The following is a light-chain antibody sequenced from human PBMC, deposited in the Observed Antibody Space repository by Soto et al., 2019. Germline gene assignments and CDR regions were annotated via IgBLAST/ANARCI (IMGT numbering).Light chain of an antibody. CDR1: LSVADN. J-gene: IGKJ1*01. CDR2: GAS. CDR3: QQYDSSPRT. V-gene: IGKV3-20*01. Sequence: EIVMTQSPDTLSMSPGDRATLSCRASLSVADNVAWHQQKPGQAPRLLLYGASSRATGIPDRFSGSGSGTEFTLTISRLEPEDFAVYYCQQYDSSPRTFGQGTKVDIK.